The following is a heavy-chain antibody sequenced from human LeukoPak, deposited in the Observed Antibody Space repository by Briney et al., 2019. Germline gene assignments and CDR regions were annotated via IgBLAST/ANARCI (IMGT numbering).Heavy chain of an antibody. V-gene: IGHV3-64D*06. Sequence: GSLRLSCSASGFTFSSYAMHWVRQAPGKGLEYVPAISSNGGSTYYADSVKGRFTISRDNSKNTLYLQMSSLRAEDTAVYYCVKTYYDFWSGYYTQPYYFDYWGQGTLVTVSS. CDR3: VKTYYDFWSGYYTQPYYFDY. J-gene: IGHJ4*02. CDR2: ISSNGGST. D-gene: IGHD3-3*01. CDR1: GFTFSSYA.